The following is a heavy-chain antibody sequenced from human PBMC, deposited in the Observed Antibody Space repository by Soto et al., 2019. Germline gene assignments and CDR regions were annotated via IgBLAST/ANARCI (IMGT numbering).Heavy chain of an antibody. V-gene: IGHV1-18*04. D-gene: IGHD1-1*01. CDR1: NYTFTNYA. CDR2: ISANNGNT. J-gene: IGHJ4*02. Sequence: ASVKVSCKASNYTFTNYAITWVRQAPGEGLEWMGWISANNGNTNRALKFQGRVTLTTDASTSTAYMEMRSLTSDDTAVYYCATPPDPSVGSGTGLTSFGSPLFDYCGQGTLVTVSS. CDR3: ATPPDPSVGSGTGLTSFGSPLFDY.